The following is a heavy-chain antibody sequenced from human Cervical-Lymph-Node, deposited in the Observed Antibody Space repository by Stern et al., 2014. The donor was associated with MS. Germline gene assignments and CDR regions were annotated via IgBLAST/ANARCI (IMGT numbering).Heavy chain of an antibody. CDR2: IIPILGIA. J-gene: IGHJ4*02. D-gene: IGHD4-17*01. CDR1: GGTFSSYT. V-gene: IGHV1-69*09. CDR3: ARDRRTTVTTLFDY. Sequence: QVQLVQSGAEVKKPGSSVKVSCKASGGTFSSYTISWVRQAPGHGLERMGRIIPILGIANYAQKFQGRVTITADKSTSTAYMELSSLRSEDTAVYYCARDRRTTVTTLFDYWGQGTLVTVSS.